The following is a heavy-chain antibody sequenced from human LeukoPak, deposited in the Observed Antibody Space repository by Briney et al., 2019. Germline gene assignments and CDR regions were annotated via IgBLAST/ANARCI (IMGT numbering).Heavy chain of an antibody. CDR2: IYPGDSDT. CDR3: ARPNITIFGVVITQNWFDP. CDR1: GYSFTSYW. Sequence: GESLKISCKGSGYSFTSYWIGWVRQMPGKGLEWMGIIYPGDSDTRYSPSFQGQVTISADKSISTAYLQWSSLKASDTAMYYCARPNITIFGVVITQNWFDPWGQGTLVTVSS. D-gene: IGHD3-3*01. J-gene: IGHJ5*02. V-gene: IGHV5-51*01.